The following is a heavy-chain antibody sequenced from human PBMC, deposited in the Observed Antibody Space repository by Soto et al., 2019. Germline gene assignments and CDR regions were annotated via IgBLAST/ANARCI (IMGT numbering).Heavy chain of an antibody. V-gene: IGHV4-31*03. Sequence: QVQLQESGPGLVKPSQTLSLTCTVSGGSIISGGYYWTWIRQHPGKGLEWIGYIHDSGSTDYNPSLKSRLTILVDPSKNQFSLSRSSVTAADTAVYYCARVGESGYEGGYYFDYWGQGTLVTVSS. CDR2: IHDSGST. D-gene: IGHD5-12*01. J-gene: IGHJ4*02. CDR3: ARVGESGYEGGYYFDY. CDR1: GGSIISGGYY.